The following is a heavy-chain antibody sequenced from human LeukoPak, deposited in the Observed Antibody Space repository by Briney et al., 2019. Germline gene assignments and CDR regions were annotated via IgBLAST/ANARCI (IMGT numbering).Heavy chain of an antibody. J-gene: IGHJ4*02. CDR3: AKGGRAIYGDYTSDY. V-gene: IGHV3-30*18. Sequence: GGSLRLSCAASGFTFSSYGMHWVRQAPGKGLEWVAVISYDGSNKYYADPVKGRFTISRDNSKNTLYLQMNSLRAEDTAVYYCAKGGRAIYGDYTSDYWGQGTLVTVSS. CDR2: ISYDGSNK. D-gene: IGHD4-17*01. CDR1: GFTFSSYG.